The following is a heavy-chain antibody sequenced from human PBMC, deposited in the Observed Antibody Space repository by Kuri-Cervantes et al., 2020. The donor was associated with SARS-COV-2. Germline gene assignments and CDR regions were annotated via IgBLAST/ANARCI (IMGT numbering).Heavy chain of an antibody. CDR3: AKDLSGSYHFDY. V-gene: IGHV3-23*01. J-gene: IGHJ4*02. D-gene: IGHD1-26*01. CDR2: ISGSGGST. CDR1: GFTFSSYA. Sequence: GESLKISCAASGFTFSSYAMSWVRQAPGKGLEWVSAISGSGGSTYYADSVKGRFTISRDNSKNTLYLQMNSLRAEDTAVYYCAKDLSGSYHFDYWGQGTLVTVSS.